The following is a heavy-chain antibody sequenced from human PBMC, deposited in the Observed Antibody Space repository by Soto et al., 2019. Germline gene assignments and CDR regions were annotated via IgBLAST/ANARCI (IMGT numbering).Heavy chain of an antibody. Sequence: GGSLRLSCAASGFKFRNYAIHWVRQAPGKGLEWLAVIWFDGSKKYYADSVKGRFTISRDNSKNTVYLDMNSLTADDSGVFYCARAHAMMILDRFDPWGHGTLVTVSS. CDR1: GFKFRNYA. D-gene: IGHD3-16*01. J-gene: IGHJ5*02. V-gene: IGHV3-33*01. CDR3: ARAHAMMILDRFDP. CDR2: IWFDGSKK.